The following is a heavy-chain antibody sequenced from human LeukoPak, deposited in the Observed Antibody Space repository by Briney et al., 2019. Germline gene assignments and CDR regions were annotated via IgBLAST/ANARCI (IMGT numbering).Heavy chain of an antibody. CDR3: ARAPPEVDAFDI. V-gene: IGHV4-34*01. Sequence: GSLRLSCAASGFTFSSYAMHWIRQPPGKGLEWIGEINHSGSTNYNPSLKSRVTISVDTSKNQFSLKLSSVTAADTAVYYCARAPPEVDAFDIWGQGTMVTVSS. D-gene: IGHD1-14*01. J-gene: IGHJ3*02. CDR2: INHSGST. CDR1: GFTFSSYA.